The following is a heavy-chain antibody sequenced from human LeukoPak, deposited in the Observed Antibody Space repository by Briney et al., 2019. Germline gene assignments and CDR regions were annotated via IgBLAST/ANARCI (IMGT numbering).Heavy chain of an antibody. CDR3: ARVPLYCSSTSCSTGRWFDP. V-gene: IGHV4-30-4*01. J-gene: IGHJ5*02. CDR2: IYYSGST. D-gene: IGHD2-2*01. Sequence: NPSQTLSLTCTVSGGSISSGDYYWSWIRQPPGKGLGWIGYIYYSGSTYYNPSLKSRVTISVDTSKNQFSLKLSSVTAADTAVYYCARVPLYCSSTSCSTGRWFDPWGQGTLVTVSS. CDR1: GGSISSGDYY.